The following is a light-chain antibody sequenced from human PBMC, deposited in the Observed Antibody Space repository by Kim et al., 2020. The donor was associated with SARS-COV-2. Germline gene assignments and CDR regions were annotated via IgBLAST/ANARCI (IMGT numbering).Light chain of an antibody. Sequence: GQSVDISCTGTSSDVGRYNDVSWYQHHPGKAPKLIIYDVSERPTGVPDRFSGAKSGNTASLTVSGLQAEDEADYYCSSYAGSNDLVFGGGTQLTVL. CDR3: SSYAGSNDLV. V-gene: IGLV2-8*01. CDR2: DVS. CDR1: SSDVGRYND. J-gene: IGLJ2*01.